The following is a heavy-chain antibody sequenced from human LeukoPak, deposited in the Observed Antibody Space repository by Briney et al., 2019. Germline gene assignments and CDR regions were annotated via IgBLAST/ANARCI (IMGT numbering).Heavy chain of an antibody. CDR1: GFSFNDYA. J-gene: IGHJ4*02. Sequence: GGSLRLSCAASGFSFNDYAIHWVRQAPGKGLEWVSGIGWDGGGIVYVDSVKGRFTISRDNAKNSLYLQMNSLRAEDTAVYYCARWVFSKGLLLRVKNYFDYWGQGTLVTVSS. CDR2: IGWDGGGI. CDR3: ARWVFSKGLLLRVKNYFDY. D-gene: IGHD3-22*01. V-gene: IGHV3-9*01.